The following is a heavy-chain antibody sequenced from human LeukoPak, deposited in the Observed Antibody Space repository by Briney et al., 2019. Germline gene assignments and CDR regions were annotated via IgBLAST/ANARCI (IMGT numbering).Heavy chain of an antibody. J-gene: IGHJ4*02. CDR2: IYYSGST. D-gene: IGHD3-9*01. CDR1: GGSISSYY. V-gene: IGHV4-59*01. CDR3: AGDNPPYYDIFDY. Sequence: PSETLSLTCTVSGGSISSYYWSWIRQPPGKGLEWIGYIYYSGSTNYNPSLKNRVTISADTSKNQFSLKLSSVTAADTAVYYCAGDNPPYYDIFDYWGQGILVTVSS.